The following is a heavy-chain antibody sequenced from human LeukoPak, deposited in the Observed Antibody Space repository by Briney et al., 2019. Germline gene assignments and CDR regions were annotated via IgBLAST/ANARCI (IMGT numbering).Heavy chain of an antibody. CDR2: IKQDGSEK. D-gene: IGHD2-8*02. J-gene: IGHJ6*03. CDR3: ARDTHYWLYYYYYMDV. Sequence: GGSLRLSCAASGFTFSSYWMSWVRQAPGKGLEWVANIKQDGSEKYYVDSVKGRFTISRDNAKNSLYLQMNSLRAEDTAVYYCARDTHYWLYYYYYMDVWGKGTTVTVSS. CDR1: GFTFSSYW. V-gene: IGHV3-7*01.